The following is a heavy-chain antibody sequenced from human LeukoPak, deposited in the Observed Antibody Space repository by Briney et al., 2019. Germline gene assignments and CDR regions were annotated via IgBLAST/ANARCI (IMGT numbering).Heavy chain of an antibody. D-gene: IGHD6-6*01. CDR3: ARGGLEYSSSLHAFDI. CDR2: ISYDGSNK. Sequence: AGGSLRPSCAASGFTFSSYAVHWVRQAPGKGLEWVAVISYDGSNKYYADSVKGRFTISRDNSKNTLYLQMNSLRAEDTAVYYCARGGLEYSSSLHAFDIWGQGTMVTVSS. J-gene: IGHJ3*02. CDR1: GFTFSSYA. V-gene: IGHV3-30-3*01.